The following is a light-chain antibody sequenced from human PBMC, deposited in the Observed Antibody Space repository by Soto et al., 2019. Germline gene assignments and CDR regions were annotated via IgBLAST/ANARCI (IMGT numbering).Light chain of an antibody. CDR3: QQSYSTRFT. CDR1: QSINTY. J-gene: IGKJ3*01. V-gene: IGKV1-39*01. Sequence: FQMTQSPSSLSASVGDRVTITCRASQSINTYLNWYQFKPGKAPKLLIFSSSNLQTVVPSRFSGSGSGTHFPLTSTRLQPEDSATYYCQQSYSTRFTFGPGTQVEI. CDR2: SSS.